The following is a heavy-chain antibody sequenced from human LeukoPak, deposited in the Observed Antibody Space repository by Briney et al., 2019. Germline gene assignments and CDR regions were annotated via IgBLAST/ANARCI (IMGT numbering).Heavy chain of an antibody. D-gene: IGHD3-22*01. V-gene: IGHV1-2*06. Sequence: GASVKVSCKASGYTFTGYYMHWVRQAPGQGLEWMGRINPNSGGTNYAQKFQGRVTMTRDTSISTAYMELSRLRSDDPAVYYCERERGDPPRYYYDSSGYYPAWGQGTLVTVSS. CDR2: INPNSGGT. J-gene: IGHJ4*02. CDR3: ERERGDPPRYYYDSSGYYPA. CDR1: GYTFTGYY.